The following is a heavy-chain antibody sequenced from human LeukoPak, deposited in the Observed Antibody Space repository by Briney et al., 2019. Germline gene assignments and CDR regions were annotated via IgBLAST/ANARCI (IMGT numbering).Heavy chain of an antibody. CDR1: GYSFTSYW. J-gene: IGHJ4*02. Sequence: GESLKISCKGSGYSFTSYWIGWVRQMPGKGLEWMGIIYPGDSDTRYSPSFQGQVTISADKSISTAYLQWSSLRAEDTAVYYCAKDHLTGYPIGALFDYWGQGTLVTVSS. V-gene: IGHV5-51*01. CDR2: IYPGDSDT. D-gene: IGHD3-9*01. CDR3: AKDHLTGYPIGALFDY.